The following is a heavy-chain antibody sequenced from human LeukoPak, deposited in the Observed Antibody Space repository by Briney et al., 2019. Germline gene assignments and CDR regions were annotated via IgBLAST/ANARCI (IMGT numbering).Heavy chain of an antibody. Sequence: GGSLRLSCAASGFMFSSYSMNWVRQAPGKGLEWVSCISTSSRNIFQADSVKGRFTISRDNAKNSLYLQMNSLRAEDTAVYYCARDPAGVRYAFDIWGQGTMVTVSS. D-gene: IGHD3-10*01. V-gene: IGHV3-21*01. CDR2: ISTSSRNI. CDR3: ARDPAGVRYAFDI. CDR1: GFMFSSYS. J-gene: IGHJ3*02.